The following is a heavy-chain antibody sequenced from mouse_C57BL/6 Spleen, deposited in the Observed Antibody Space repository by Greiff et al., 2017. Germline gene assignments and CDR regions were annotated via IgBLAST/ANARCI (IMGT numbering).Heavy chain of an antibody. D-gene: IGHD1-1*01. CDR3: ARRYGSSYDWYFDV. V-gene: IGHV1-80*01. CDR2: IYPGDGDT. J-gene: IGHJ1*03. CDR1: GYAFSSYW. Sequence: QVQLQQSGAELVKPGASVKISCKASGYAFSSYWMNWVKQRPGKGLEWLGQIYPGDGDTNYNGKFKGKATLTADKSSSTAYMQLSSLTSEDSAVYFCARRYGSSYDWYFDVWGTGTTVTVSS.